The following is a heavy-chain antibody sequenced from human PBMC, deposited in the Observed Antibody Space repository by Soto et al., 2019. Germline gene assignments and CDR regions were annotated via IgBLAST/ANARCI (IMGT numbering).Heavy chain of an antibody. D-gene: IGHD2-15*01. V-gene: IGHV4-61*01. CDR1: GGSVSSGNYY. CDR2: IYYTGST. J-gene: IGHJ4*02. CDR3: ARERIAQGFAY. Sequence: PSETLSLSCNVSGGSVSSGNYYWSWIRQPPGKGLEWIGYIYYTGSTKYNPSLKSRVTISVDTSKNQFSLRLSSVTAVDTAVYYCARERIAQGFAYWGQGKPGDRLL.